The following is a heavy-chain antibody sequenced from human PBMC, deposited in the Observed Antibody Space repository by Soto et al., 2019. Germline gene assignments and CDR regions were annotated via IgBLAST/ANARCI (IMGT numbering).Heavy chain of an antibody. D-gene: IGHD3-9*01. J-gene: IGHJ6*02. CDR3: ARDGASTYYDILTGTNYYYYGMDV. CDR1: GDTFAGYY. Sequence: GAPVEASCKASGDTFAGYYMHWVRQAPGQGLEWMGWINPNSGGTNYAQKFQGWVTMTRDTSISTAYMELSRLRSDDTAVYYCARDGASTYYDILTGTNYYYYGMDVWGQGTTVTVSS. CDR2: INPNSGGT. V-gene: IGHV1-2*04.